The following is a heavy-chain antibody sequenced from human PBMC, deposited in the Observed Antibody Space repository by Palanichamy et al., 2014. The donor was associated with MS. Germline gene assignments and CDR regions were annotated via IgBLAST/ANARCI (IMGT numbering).Heavy chain of an antibody. J-gene: IGHJ4*02. CDR1: GFTFSNSW. CDR2: INSDGRDT. D-gene: IGHD1-1*01. CDR3: ARGGNGGSFDY. V-gene: IGHV3-74*01. Sequence: EVQLVESGEGLVXPGGSLRLSCAASGFTFSNSWMHWVRQAPGKGLVWVSRINSDGRDTRYADSVKGRFTISRENAKNTLHLQMNSVRAEDTAVYYCARGGNGGSFDYWGQGTLVTVSS.